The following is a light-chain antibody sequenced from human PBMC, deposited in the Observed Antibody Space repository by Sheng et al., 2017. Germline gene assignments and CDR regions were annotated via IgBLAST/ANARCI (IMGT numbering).Light chain of an antibody. V-gene: IGKV3-11*01. CDR3: QQAGA. CDR2: DSS. CDR1: QSVSNY. J-gene: IGKJ4*01. Sequence: EIVLTQSPATLSLSPGERATLSCRASQSVSNYLAWYQQKPGQAPRLLIYDSSKRATGFPARFSGSGSGTDFTLTISSLEPEDFALYYCQQAGAFGGGTRVEI.